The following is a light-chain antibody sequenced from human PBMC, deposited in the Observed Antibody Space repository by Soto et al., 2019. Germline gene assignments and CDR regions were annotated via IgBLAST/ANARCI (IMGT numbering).Light chain of an antibody. CDR2: KAS. J-gene: IGKJ1*01. Sequence: DIQMTQSPSTLAASVGDRVTITCRASQSISSWWAWYQQKPGKAPKLLIYKASSLESGVPSRFSGSGSGTVFTLTISSLQPDDFATYYCQQYNSYPWTFGQGTKVEIK. CDR1: QSISSW. CDR3: QQYNSYPWT. V-gene: IGKV1-5*03.